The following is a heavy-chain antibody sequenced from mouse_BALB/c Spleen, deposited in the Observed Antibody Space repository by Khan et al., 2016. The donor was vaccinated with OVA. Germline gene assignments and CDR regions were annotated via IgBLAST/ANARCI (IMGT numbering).Heavy chain of an antibody. D-gene: IGHD1-1*01. Sequence: VQLKQSGPELVKPGASVKISCKASGYSFTGYFMNWVMQSHGKGLEWIGRIDPDIGETFYNPKFKDKATLTVDESSSTAYMELRSLASEDSAGYDYTRNYRSDFDYWGQGTTVTVYS. CDR1: GYSFTGYF. J-gene: IGHJ2*01. CDR2: IDPDIGET. CDR3: TRNYRSDFDY. V-gene: IGHV1-20*02.